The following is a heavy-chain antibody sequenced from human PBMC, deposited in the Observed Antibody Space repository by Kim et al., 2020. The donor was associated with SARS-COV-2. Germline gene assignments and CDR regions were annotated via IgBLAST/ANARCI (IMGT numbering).Heavy chain of an antibody. Sequence: SETLSLTCTVSGYSISSGYYWGWIRQPPGKGLEWIGSIYHSGSTYYNPSLKSRVTISVDTSKNQFSLKLSSVTAADTAVYYCARVDCSSTSCYADAFDI. D-gene: IGHD2-2*01. V-gene: IGHV4-38-2*02. CDR2: IYHSGST. CDR3: ARVDCSSTSCYADAFDI. J-gene: IGHJ3*02. CDR1: GYSISSGYY.